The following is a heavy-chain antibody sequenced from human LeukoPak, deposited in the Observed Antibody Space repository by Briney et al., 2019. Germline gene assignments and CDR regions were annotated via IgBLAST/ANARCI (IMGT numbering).Heavy chain of an antibody. D-gene: IGHD1-26*01. CDR2: ISGSGSST. Sequence: GGSLRLSCAASGFSVSDSYMSWVRQAPGEGLEWVSGISGSGSSTYYADSVKGRFTLSRDYPKNTLYLQMNSLRAEDTAVYFCAKYSGSYYYPPNWDSWGQGTLVTVSS. CDR3: AKYSGSYYYPPNWDS. J-gene: IGHJ4*02. CDR1: GFSVSDSY. V-gene: IGHV3-23*01.